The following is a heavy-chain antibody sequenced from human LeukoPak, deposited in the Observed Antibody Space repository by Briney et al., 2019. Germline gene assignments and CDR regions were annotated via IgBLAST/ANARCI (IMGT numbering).Heavy chain of an antibody. CDR3: ARERTSSGWYTIDY. CDR2: IYYSGST. CDR1: GGSISSGGYY. Sequence: SETLSLTCTVSGGSISSGGYYWSWIRQHPGKGLEWIGYIYYSGSTYYNPSLKSRVTISVDTSKNQFSLKLSSVTAADTAVYYCARERTSSGWYTIDYWGQGTLATVSS. D-gene: IGHD6-19*01. V-gene: IGHV4-31*03. J-gene: IGHJ4*02.